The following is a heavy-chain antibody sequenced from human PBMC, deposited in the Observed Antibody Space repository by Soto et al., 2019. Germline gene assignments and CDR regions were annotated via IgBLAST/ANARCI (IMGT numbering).Heavy chain of an antibody. Sequence: SETLSLTCTVSGGSVSSGSYYWSWIRQPPGKGLEWIGYIYYSGSTNYNPSLKSRVTISVDTSKNQFSLKLSSVTAADTAVYYCARTMVGARARYFDYWGRGTLVTVSS. CDR1: GGSVSSGSYY. V-gene: IGHV4-61*01. CDR2: IYYSGST. CDR3: ARTMVGARARYFDY. J-gene: IGHJ4*02. D-gene: IGHD1-26*01.